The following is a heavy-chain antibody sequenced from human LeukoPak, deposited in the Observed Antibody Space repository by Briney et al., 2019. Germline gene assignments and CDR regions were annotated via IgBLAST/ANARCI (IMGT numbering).Heavy chain of an antibody. J-gene: IGHJ3*02. CDR1: GFTFSSYA. CDR3: AKSISIVVVPAAMGAFDI. Sequence: PGGSLRLSCAASGFTFSSYAMSWVRQAPGKGLEWVSAISGSGGSTYYVDSVKGRFTISRDNSKSTLYLQMNSLRAEDTAVYYCAKSISIVVVPAAMGAFDIWGQGTMVTVSS. V-gene: IGHV3-23*01. D-gene: IGHD2-2*01. CDR2: ISGSGGST.